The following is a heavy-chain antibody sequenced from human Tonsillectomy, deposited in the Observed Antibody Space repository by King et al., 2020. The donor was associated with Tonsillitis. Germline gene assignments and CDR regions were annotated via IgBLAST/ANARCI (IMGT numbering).Heavy chain of an antibody. D-gene: IGHD1-1*01. J-gene: IGHJ6*03. CDR3: ARNDYYYMDV. CDR2: ISRNSDYT. Sequence: QLVESGGGLVKPGGSLRLSCAASGFTFSDYYISWIRQAPGKGLEWVSYISRNSDYTNYADSVKGRFTISRDNAKNSLYLQMNSLRAEDTAVYYCARNDYYYMDVWGKGTTVTVSS. CDR1: GFTFSDYY. V-gene: IGHV3-11*05.